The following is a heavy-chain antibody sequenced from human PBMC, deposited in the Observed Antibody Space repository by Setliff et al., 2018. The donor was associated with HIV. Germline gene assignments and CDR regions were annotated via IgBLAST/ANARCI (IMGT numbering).Heavy chain of an antibody. Sequence: SETLSLTCTVSGGSISSGSYYWSWIRQPAGKGLEWIGHIYTSGSTNDNPSLKSRVTISVDTTKNQFSLKLTSVTAADAAVYYCARTKDCSSYRCPGTHHYYYMDVWGKGTTVTVSS. D-gene: IGHD2-2*01. CDR3: ARTKDCSSYRCPGTHHYYYMDV. CDR2: IYTSGST. V-gene: IGHV4-61*09. CDR1: GGSISSGSYY. J-gene: IGHJ6*03.